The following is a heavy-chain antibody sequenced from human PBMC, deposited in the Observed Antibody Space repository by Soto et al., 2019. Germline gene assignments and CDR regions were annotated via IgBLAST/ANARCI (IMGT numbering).Heavy chain of an antibody. V-gene: IGHV3-23*01. Sequence: GGSLRLSCAASGFTFSNYAMSWVRQAPGRGLEWVSAISSGGDSTYYGDSVKGRFTISRDNSKNTLYLQMNSLRAEDTAVYYCAKIPYDFWSGPYNWFDPWGQGTLVTSPQ. CDR1: GFTFSNYA. D-gene: IGHD3-3*01. CDR3: AKIPYDFWSGPYNWFDP. CDR2: ISSGGDST. J-gene: IGHJ5*02.